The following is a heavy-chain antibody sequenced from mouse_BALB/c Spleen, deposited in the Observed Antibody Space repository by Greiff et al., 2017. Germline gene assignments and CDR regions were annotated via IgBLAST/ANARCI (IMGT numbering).Heavy chain of an antibody. CDR3: ARDYYYGSSSWFAY. J-gene: IGHJ3*01. Sequence: EVKLVESGGGLVKPGGSLKLSCAASGFTFSDYYMYWVRQTPEKRLEWVATISDGGSYTYYPDSVKGRFTISRDNAKNNLYLQMSSLKSEDTAMYYCARDYYYGSSSWFAYWGQGTLVTVSA. CDR2: ISDGGSYT. D-gene: IGHD1-1*01. V-gene: IGHV5-4*02. CDR1: GFTFSDYY.